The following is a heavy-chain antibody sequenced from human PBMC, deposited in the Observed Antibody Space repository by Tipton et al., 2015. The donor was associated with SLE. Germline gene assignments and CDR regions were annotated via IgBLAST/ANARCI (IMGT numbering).Heavy chain of an antibody. CDR1: GGTFSSYA. Sequence: QLVQSGAEVKKPGSSVKVSCKASGGTFSSYAISWVRQAPGQGLEWMGGIIPIFGTTNYAQNFQGRVTITADRSTSTAYMELRSLRSEDTAVYYCARGLNYDVWSGYYNEENWFDPWGQGTLVTVSS. CDR2: IIPIFGTT. D-gene: IGHD3-3*01. V-gene: IGHV1-69*06. J-gene: IGHJ5*02. CDR3: ARGLNYDVWSGYYNEENWFDP.